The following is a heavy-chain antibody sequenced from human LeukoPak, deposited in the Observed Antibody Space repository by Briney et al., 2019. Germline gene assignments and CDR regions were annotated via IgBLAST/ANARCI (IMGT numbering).Heavy chain of an antibody. CDR2: INHSGST. CDR1: GGSFSGYY. Sequence: PSETLSLXCAVYGGSFSGYYWSWIRQPPGKGLKWIGEINHSGSTNYHPSLKSRVTISLDTSKNQFSLKLRSVTAADTAVYYCARGELGISAFDIWGQGTMVTVSS. V-gene: IGHV4-34*01. D-gene: IGHD7-27*01. CDR3: ARGELGISAFDI. J-gene: IGHJ3*02.